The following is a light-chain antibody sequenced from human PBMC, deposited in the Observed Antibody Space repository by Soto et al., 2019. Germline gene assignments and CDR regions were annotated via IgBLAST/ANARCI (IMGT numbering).Light chain of an antibody. CDR2: GAS. CDR3: QQYGGSPYT. Sequence: EIVLTQSPGTLSFSPGERATLSCRASQSVRSNYLAWYQQKPGQAPRLLIYGASSRATGIPYRFSGTGSGTDFTRPISRLEPQDFAVYYCQQYGGSPYTFGQGIKLEIK. CDR1: QSVRSNY. J-gene: IGKJ2*01. V-gene: IGKV3-20*01.